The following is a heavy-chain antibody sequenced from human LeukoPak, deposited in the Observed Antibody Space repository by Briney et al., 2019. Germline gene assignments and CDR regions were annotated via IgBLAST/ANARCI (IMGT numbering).Heavy chain of an antibody. CDR1: GGTFSSYA. J-gene: IGHJ4*02. V-gene: IGHV1-69*04. CDR3: ARGAGSSGYYSQTSFGY. CDR2: IIPILGIA. Sequence: GSSVKVSCKASGGTFSSYAISWVRQAPGQGLEWMGRIIPILGIANYAQKFQGRVTITADKSTSTAYMELSSLRSEDTAVYYCARGAGSSGYYSQTSFGYWGQGTLVTVSS. D-gene: IGHD3-22*01.